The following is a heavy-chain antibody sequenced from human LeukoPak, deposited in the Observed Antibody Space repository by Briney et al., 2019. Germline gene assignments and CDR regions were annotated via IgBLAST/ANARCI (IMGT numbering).Heavy chain of an antibody. J-gene: IGHJ4*02. V-gene: IGHV3-13*01. Sequence: GGSLRLSCATSGFKFWNYDMFWVREAEGKGLEWVAKVGTDGDTYYAASVKGRFTISRDNVKTSVFLQMKALGVGDTATYYCARSRSSEYISALDNWGQGVLVSVSS. CDR1: GFKFWNYD. CDR3: ARSRSSEYISALDN. CDR2: VGTDGDT. D-gene: IGHD1-1*01.